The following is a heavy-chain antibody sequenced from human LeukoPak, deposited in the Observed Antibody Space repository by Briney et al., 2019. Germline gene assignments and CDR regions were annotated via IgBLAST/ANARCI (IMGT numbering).Heavy chain of an antibody. V-gene: IGHV1-2*02. Sequence: ASVKVSCKASGGTFSSYAISWVRQAPGQGLEWMGWINPNSGGTNYAQKFQGRVTMTRDTSISTAYMELSRLRSDDTAVYYCARVGYDFWSGYYGYYYGMDVWGRGTTVTVSS. CDR1: GGTFSSYA. J-gene: IGHJ6*02. CDR3: ARVGYDFWSGYYGYYYGMDV. CDR2: INPNSGGT. D-gene: IGHD3-3*01.